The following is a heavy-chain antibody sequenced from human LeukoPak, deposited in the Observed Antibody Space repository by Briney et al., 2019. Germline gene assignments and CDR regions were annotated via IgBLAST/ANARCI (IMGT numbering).Heavy chain of an antibody. D-gene: IGHD2-2*01. Sequence: PSETLSLTCTVSGGSISSSTYYWGWIRQPPGMGLEWIGEINHSGSTNYNPSLKSRVTISVDTSKNQFSLKLSSVTAADTAVYYCARGHRYCSSTSCRRPSNWFDPWGQGTLVTVSS. CDR3: ARGHRYCSSTSCRRPSNWFDP. CDR2: INHSGST. J-gene: IGHJ5*02. V-gene: IGHV4-39*07. CDR1: GGSISSSTYY.